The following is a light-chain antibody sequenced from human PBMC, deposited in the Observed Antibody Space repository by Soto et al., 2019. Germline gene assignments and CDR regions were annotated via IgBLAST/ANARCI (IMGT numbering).Light chain of an antibody. J-gene: IGLJ3*02. CDR1: SSDVGGYDL. Sequence: QPVLTQPASVSGSPGQSITISCTGTSSDVGGYDLVSWYQQHPGKAPKLIIYEGSKRPSGISNRFSGSKSGNTASLLISGLQGDDEGDYYCCAYVSSNTLLFGGGTKVTVL. CDR2: EGS. CDR3: CAYVSSNTLL. V-gene: IGLV2-23*01.